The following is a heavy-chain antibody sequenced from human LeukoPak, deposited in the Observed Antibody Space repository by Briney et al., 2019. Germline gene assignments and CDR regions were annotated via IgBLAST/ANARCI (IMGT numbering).Heavy chain of an antibody. CDR2: INPNSAGT. Sequence: ASVKVSCKASGYTFTDYYMHWVRQAPGQGLEWMGWINPNSAGTNYAQNFQGRVTMTRDTSINTAYMKLTRLRSDDTAVYYCARRYCSSTSCYYFDYWGQGTLVTVSS. CDR1: GYTFTDYY. D-gene: IGHD2-2*01. J-gene: IGHJ4*02. V-gene: IGHV1-2*02. CDR3: ARRYCSSTSCYYFDY.